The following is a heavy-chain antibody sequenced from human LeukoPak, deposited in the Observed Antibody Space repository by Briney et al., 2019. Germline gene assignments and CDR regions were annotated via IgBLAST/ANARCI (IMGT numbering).Heavy chain of an antibody. Sequence: PGGSLRLSCAASGFTFSSYWMSWVRQAPGKGLEWVANIKQDGSEKYYVDSVKGRFTISRDNAKNSLYLQMNSLRAEDTAVYYCARDRGGYLGAFDIWGQGTMVTVSS. CDR3: ARDRGGYLGAFDI. V-gene: IGHV3-7*01. CDR2: IKQDGSEK. CDR1: GFTFSSYW. D-gene: IGHD1-26*01. J-gene: IGHJ3*02.